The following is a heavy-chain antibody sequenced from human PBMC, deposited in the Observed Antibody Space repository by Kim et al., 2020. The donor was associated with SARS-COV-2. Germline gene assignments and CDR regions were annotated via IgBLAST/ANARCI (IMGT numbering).Heavy chain of an antibody. V-gene: IGHV3-30-3*01. CDR3: ARGFAVNFMVRGVHFDY. J-gene: IGHJ4*02. D-gene: IGHD3-10*01. CDR1: GFTFSSYA. Sequence: GGSLRLSCAASGFTFSSYAMHWVRQAPGKGLEWVAVISYDGSNKYYADSVKGRFTISRDNSKNTLYLQMNSLRAEDTAVYYCARGFAVNFMVRGVHFDYWGQGTLVTVSS. CDR2: ISYDGSNK.